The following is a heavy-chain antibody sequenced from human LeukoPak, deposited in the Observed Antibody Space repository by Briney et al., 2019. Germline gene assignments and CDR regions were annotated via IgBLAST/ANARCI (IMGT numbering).Heavy chain of an antibody. CDR2: INPNTGNP. J-gene: IGHJ4*02. CDR1: GYTFTRYA. Sequence: ASVKVSCKASGYTFTRYAMNWLRQAPGQGLEWMGWINPNTGNPTYAQAFTGRFVFSLDTSVSTAYLQISSLNTEDTAVYYCAIDQPVAGVSNFDSWGQGTLVTISS. D-gene: IGHD6-19*01. CDR3: AIDQPVAGVSNFDS. V-gene: IGHV7-4-1*02.